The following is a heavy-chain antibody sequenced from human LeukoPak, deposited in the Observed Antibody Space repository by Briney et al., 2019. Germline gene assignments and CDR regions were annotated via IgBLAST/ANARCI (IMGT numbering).Heavy chain of an antibody. CDR1: GFTFSSHA. J-gene: IGHJ4*02. CDR2: ISGSGYST. D-gene: IGHD6-13*01. Sequence: GESLRLSCADSGFTFSSHAMSWVRQAPGKGLGWVASISGSGYSTYYADSVKGRFTISTDNSKNTVFLHMNSPRAEDTAVYYCAKATYSSSWNLYFDFWGQGTLVTVSS. V-gene: IGHV3-23*01. CDR3: AKATYSSSWNLYFDF.